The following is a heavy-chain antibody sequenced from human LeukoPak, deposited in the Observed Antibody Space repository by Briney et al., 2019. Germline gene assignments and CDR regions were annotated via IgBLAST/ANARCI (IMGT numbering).Heavy chain of an antibody. V-gene: IGHV1-24*01. CDR2: FDPEDGET. Sequence: ASVKVSCKVSGYTLTELSMHWVRQAPGKGLEWMGGFDPEDGETIYAQKFQGRVTMTEDTSTDTAYMELSSLRSEDTAVYYCATARYYYDSSGYYRLDYWGQGTLVTVSS. J-gene: IGHJ4*02. CDR1: GYTLTELS. D-gene: IGHD3-22*01. CDR3: ATARYYYDSSGYYRLDY.